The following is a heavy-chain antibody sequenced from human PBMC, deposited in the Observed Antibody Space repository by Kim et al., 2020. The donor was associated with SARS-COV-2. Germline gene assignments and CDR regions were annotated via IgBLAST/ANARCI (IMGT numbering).Heavy chain of an antibody. V-gene: IGHV4-34*13. Sequence: SLKSRVTISVDASKNQYSLKLSSVTAADTAVYYCARGRRWELPIVVAFDSWGQGTMVTVSS. D-gene: IGHD1-26*01. CDR3: ARGRRWELPIVVAFDS. J-gene: IGHJ3*02.